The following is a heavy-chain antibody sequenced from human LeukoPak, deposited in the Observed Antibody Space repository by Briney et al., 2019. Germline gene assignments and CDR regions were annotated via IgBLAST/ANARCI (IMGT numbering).Heavy chain of an antibody. CDR2: IYWDDDR. Sequence: SGPTLVNPTQTLTLTCTFSGFSLNTRGVGVGWIRQPPGRALEWLALIYWDDDRRYSPSLKSRLTITKDTSKNQVVLTMTNMDPVDTATYFCAHRKIYYDSSVCDNWGQGTLVTVSS. CDR3: AHRKIYYDSSVCDN. J-gene: IGHJ4*02. CDR1: GFSLNTRGVG. D-gene: IGHD3-22*01. V-gene: IGHV2-5*02.